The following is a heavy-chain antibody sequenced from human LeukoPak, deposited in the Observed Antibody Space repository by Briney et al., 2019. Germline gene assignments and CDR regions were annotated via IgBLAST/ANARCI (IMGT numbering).Heavy chain of an antibody. J-gene: IGHJ4*02. CDR3: ARQRDGTYASYCFDS. D-gene: IGHD2-2*01. Sequence: KSGESLKISCKGSGYSFTSFYIGWVRQMPGKGLEWLGIIWPGDSETRYSPPFQGQVTISVDKSTSTAYLQWSSPRASDTAIYYCARQRDGTYASYCFDSWGQGTLVTVSS. CDR2: IWPGDSET. V-gene: IGHV5-51*01. CDR1: GYSFTSFY.